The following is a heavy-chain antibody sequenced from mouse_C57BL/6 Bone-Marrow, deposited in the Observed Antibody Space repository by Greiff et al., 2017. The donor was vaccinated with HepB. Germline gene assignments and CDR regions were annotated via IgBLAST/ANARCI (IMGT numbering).Heavy chain of an antibody. CDR2: IRNKANNHAT. J-gene: IGHJ2*01. Sequence: EVKVEESGGGLVQPGGSMKLSCAASGFTFSDAWMDWVRQSPEKGLEWVAEIRNKANNHATYYAESVKGRFTISRDDSKSSVYLQMNSLRAEDTGIYYCTSFTTVVAFDYWGQGTTLTVSS. D-gene: IGHD1-1*01. CDR3: TSFTTVVAFDY. CDR1: GFTFSDAW. V-gene: IGHV6-6*01.